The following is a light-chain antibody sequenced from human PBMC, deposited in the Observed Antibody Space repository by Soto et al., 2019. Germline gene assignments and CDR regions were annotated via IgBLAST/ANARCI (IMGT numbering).Light chain of an antibody. CDR3: QQRNSYPIT. CDR2: TAS. Sequence: DIQLTQSPSFLSASVGDRFTITFRSSQGISSYLAWYQQKPGKAPNLLIHTASTLQSGVPSRFSGSGSGTEFTLTISSLQPEDFATYYCQQRNSYPITFGQGTRLEI. V-gene: IGKV1-9*01. CDR1: QGISSY. J-gene: IGKJ5*01.